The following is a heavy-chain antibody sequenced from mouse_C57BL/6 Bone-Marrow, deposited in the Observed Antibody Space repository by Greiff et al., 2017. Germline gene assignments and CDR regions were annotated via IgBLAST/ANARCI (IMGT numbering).Heavy chain of an antibody. Sequence: VQLQQSGAELVKPGASVKLSCTASGFNIKDYYMHWVKQRTEQGLEWIGRIDPEDGETKYAPKFKGNATITADTSSNTAYLLLSSLTSEDTAVYYCASLLITGAYWGQGTLVTVSA. D-gene: IGHD2-4*01. CDR3: ASLLITGAY. J-gene: IGHJ3*01. CDR2: IDPEDGET. V-gene: IGHV14-2*01. CDR1: GFNIKDYY.